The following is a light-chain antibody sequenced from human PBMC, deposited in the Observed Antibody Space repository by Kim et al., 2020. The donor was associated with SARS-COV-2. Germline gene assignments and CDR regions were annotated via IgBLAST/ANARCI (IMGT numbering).Light chain of an antibody. CDR2: RNN. CDR3: SAWDSSLSAVV. CDR1: SNNVGNQG. V-gene: IGLV10-54*01. J-gene: IGLJ2*01. Sequence: QAGLTQPPSVSNGLRQTATLTCTGNSNNVGNQGAAWLQQHQGHPPKLLSYRNNNRPSGISERLSASRSGNTASLTITGLQPEDEADYYCSAWDSSLSAVVFGGGTKLTVL.